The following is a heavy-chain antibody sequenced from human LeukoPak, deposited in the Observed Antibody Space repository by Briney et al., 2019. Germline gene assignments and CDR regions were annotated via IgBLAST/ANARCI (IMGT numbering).Heavy chain of an antibody. J-gene: IGHJ4*02. D-gene: IGHD2/OR15-2a*01. Sequence: GSLRLSCTASRFSLGDYYMSWIRQAPGKGLEWVSYISRSGSSMSYAGSVKGRFTTSRDNAKNSLFLQMNSLTAEDTALYYCARNFRDRSMPIDYWGQGSLVTVSS. CDR1: RFSLGDYY. V-gene: IGHV3-11*01. CDR3: ARNFRDRSMPIDY. CDR2: ISRSGSSM.